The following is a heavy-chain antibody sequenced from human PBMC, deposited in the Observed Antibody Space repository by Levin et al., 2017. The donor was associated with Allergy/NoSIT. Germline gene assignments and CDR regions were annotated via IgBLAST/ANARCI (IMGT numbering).Heavy chain of an antibody. V-gene: IGHV4-4*02. CDR1: SGSISSSSW. D-gene: IGHD3-3*02. Sequence: SETLSLTCAVSSGSISSSSWWNWVRQPPGKGLEWIGEISHSGSASYNPSLKSRVTISIDKSKKQFSLKLSSVTAADTAVYYCANSPRRIISGVDYWGQGTLVTVSS. CDR2: ISHSGSA. CDR3: ANSPRRIISGVDY. J-gene: IGHJ4*02.